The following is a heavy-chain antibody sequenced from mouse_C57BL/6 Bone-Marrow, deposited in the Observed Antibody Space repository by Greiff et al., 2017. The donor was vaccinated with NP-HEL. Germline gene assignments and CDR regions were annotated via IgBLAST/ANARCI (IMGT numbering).Heavy chain of an antibody. V-gene: IGHV1-69*01. D-gene: IGHD3-3*01. Sequence: LVESGAELVMPGASVKLSCKASGYTFTSYWMHWVKQRPGQGLEWIGEIDPSDSYTNYNQKFKGKSTLTVDKSSSTAYMQLSSLTSEDSAVYYCARWGDCYWYFDVWGTGTTVTVSS. CDR3: ARWGDCYWYFDV. CDR2: IDPSDSYT. CDR1: GYTFTSYW. J-gene: IGHJ1*03.